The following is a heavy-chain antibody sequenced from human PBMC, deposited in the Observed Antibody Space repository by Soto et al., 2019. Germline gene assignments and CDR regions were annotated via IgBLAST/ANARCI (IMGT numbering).Heavy chain of an antibody. D-gene: IGHD6-13*01. V-gene: IGHV3-23*01. CDR2: ISGSGDYT. J-gene: IGHJ4*02. CDR1: GFTFRNNG. Sequence: GGSLRLSCAAAGFTFRNNGMDWVRQTPGKGLEWVSGISGSGDYTYFADSVKGRFTISRDNSKNTLYLHMNNVRAEDTAVYFCAREVIADYFDYWGQGTLVTVSS. CDR3: AREVIADYFDY.